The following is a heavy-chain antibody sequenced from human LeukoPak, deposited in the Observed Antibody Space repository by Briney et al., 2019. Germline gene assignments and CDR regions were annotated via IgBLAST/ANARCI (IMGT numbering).Heavy chain of an antibody. J-gene: IGHJ4*02. CDR3: ARRHHFGFLDS. CDR2: IKQDGSEK. D-gene: IGHD3-10*01. CDR1: GVMFPSYW. Sequence: GGSLRLSCAASGVMFPSYWMTWVRPAPGKGLEWVANIKQDGSEKYYVDSVKGRFTISRDNAKNSVYLQMNSLRAEDTAVYYCARRHHFGFLDSWGQGTLVTVSS. V-gene: IGHV3-7*04.